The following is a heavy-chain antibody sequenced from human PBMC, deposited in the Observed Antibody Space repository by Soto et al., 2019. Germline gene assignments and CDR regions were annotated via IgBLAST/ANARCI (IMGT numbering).Heavy chain of an antibody. Sequence: GGSLRLSCAASGFTFSSYAMSWVRQAPGKGLEWVSAISGSGGSTYYADSVKGRFTISRDNAKNTLYLQMNSLRAEDTAVYYCASLPAYYYGSGSPLIDYWGQGTLVTVSS. CDR1: GFTFSSYA. V-gene: IGHV3-23*01. D-gene: IGHD3-10*01. CDR3: ASLPAYYYGSGSPLIDY. CDR2: ISGSGGST. J-gene: IGHJ4*02.